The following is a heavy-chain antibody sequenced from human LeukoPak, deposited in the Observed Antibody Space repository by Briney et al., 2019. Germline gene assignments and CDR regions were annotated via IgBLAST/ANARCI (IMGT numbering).Heavy chain of an antibody. V-gene: IGHV4-59*01. J-gene: IGHJ6*03. D-gene: IGHD1-7*01. CDR2: IYYSGST. Sequence: SETLSLTCTVSGGSISSYYWSWIRQPPGEGLEWIGYIYYSGSTNYNPSLKSRVTISVDTSKNQFSLKLSSVTAADTAVYYCARTSINRNYYYYYYYYYMDVWGKGTTVTVSS. CDR1: GGSISSYY. CDR3: ARTSINRNYYYYYYYYYMDV.